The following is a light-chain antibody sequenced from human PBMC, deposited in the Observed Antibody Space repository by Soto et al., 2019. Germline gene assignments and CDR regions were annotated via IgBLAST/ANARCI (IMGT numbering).Light chain of an antibody. V-gene: IGKV1-39*01. J-gene: IGKJ1*01. Sequence: DIQMTQSPSSLSASVGDRVTITCRASQSISSYLKWYQQKTAKAPKLLMYAASRLPSGVPSRFSGSGSGTDFTLTISSLHPEDFATYYWHQSYTTPRTFGQGTKVEIK. CDR2: AAS. CDR3: HQSYTTPRT. CDR1: QSISSY.